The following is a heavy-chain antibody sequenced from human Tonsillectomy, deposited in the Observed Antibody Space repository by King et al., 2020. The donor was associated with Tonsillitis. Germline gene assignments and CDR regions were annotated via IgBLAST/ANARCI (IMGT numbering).Heavy chain of an antibody. CDR1: GFTVSRNY. CDR3: ARESMVRGVTAYFYYYYMDV. CDR2: IYGDGST. V-gene: IGHV3-66*01. D-gene: IGHD3-10*01. Sequence: VQLVESGGGLVQPGGSLRLSCAASGFTVSRNYMSWVRQAPGKGLEWVSVIYGDGSTYYADSVKGRFIISRDNSKNTLFLQKNSLRAEDTAVYYCARESMVRGVTAYFYYYYMDVWGKGTTVTVSS. J-gene: IGHJ6*03.